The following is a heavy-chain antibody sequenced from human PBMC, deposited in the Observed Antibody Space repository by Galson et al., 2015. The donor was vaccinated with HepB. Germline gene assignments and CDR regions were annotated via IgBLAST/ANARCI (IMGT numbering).Heavy chain of an antibody. D-gene: IGHD3-10*01. CDR1: GGSISSYY. Sequence: LSLTCTVSGGSISSYYWSWIRQPPGKGLEWIGYIYYSGSTNYNPSLKSRVTISVDTSKNQFSLKLSSVTAADTAVYYCARETGLGAFDIWGQGTMVTVSS. V-gene: IGHV4-59*01. CDR3: ARETGLGAFDI. CDR2: IYYSGST. J-gene: IGHJ3*02.